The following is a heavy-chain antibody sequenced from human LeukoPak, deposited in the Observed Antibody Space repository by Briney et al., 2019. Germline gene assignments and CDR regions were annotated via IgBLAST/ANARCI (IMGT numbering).Heavy chain of an antibody. J-gene: IGHJ4*02. CDR2: ISYDGSNK. D-gene: IGHD6-13*01. CDR3: ARGSYSSSWKTFDY. Sequence: GGSLRPSCAASGFTFSSYGMHWVRQAPGKGLEWVAVISYDGSNKYYADSVKGRFTISRDNSKNTLYVQMNSLRAEDTAVYYCARGSYSSSWKTFDYWGQGTLVTVSS. V-gene: IGHV3-30*03. CDR1: GFTFSSYG.